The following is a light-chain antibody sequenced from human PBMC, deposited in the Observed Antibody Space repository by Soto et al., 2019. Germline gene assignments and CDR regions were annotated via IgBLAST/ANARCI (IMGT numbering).Light chain of an antibody. J-gene: IGKJ1*01. V-gene: IGKV3-11*01. Sequence: EIVLTQSPATLSLSPGERATLSCRASQSVSSYLAWYQQKPGQAPRLLIYDASNRATGIPARFSGSGSGTDFTLTISSLEAEDFAVYYCQQRRSWPRAFGQGTKVDIK. CDR2: DAS. CDR1: QSVSSY. CDR3: QQRRSWPRA.